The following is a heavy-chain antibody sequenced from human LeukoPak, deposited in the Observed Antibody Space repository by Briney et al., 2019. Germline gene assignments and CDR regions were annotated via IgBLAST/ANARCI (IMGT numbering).Heavy chain of an antibody. Sequence: PGGSLRFSCAASGFTFNNYAMNWVRQAPGKGLEWVSGLSGSGGKTYYADSVKGRFTISRDNSKNTVYLQMNSLRGDDTAVYYCAKDGGGWLTSGWYYFDYWGQGALVTVSS. V-gene: IGHV3-23*01. D-gene: IGHD6-19*01. CDR3: AKDGGGWLTSGWYYFDY. J-gene: IGHJ4*02. CDR2: LSGSGGKT. CDR1: GFTFNNYA.